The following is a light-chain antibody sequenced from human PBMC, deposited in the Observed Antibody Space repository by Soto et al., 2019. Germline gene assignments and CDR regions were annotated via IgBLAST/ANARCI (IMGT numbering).Light chain of an antibody. CDR2: DVT. Sequence: QTVLTQAPGSSGTPGQSVTISYTGTSSDIGGYNSVSWDQQHPGKAPKGMSYDVTKRPSGVPDRFSGAKSGNTASLTVSALQAEEESEYSCSSYTDRKNLVFGTGTKVTVL. CDR3: SSYTDRKNLV. V-gene: IGLV2-8*01. J-gene: IGLJ1*01. CDR1: SSDIGGYNS.